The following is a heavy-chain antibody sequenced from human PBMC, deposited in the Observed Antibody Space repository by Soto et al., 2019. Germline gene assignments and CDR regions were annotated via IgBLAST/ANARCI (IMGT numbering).Heavy chain of an antibody. J-gene: IGHJ5*02. V-gene: IGHV4-39*02. D-gene: IGHD2-15*01. CDR1: GVSIHDSHSF. Sequence: SETLSLTCAVSGVSIHDSHSFWGWIRQPPGKGLEFIGSVYHSGGSYYNPSLKGRVTISVDTSNNQISLRVNSVTAADTAVYYCGRVVEGATRHTDSDSWGQGMLVTVSS. CDR2: VYHSGGS. CDR3: GRVVEGATRHTDSDS.